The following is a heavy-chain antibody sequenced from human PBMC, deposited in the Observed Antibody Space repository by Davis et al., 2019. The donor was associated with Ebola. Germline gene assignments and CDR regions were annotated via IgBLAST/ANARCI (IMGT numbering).Heavy chain of an antibody. D-gene: IGHD5-12*01. Sequence: SETLSLTCTVSGGSISSYYWSWIRQPPGKGLEWIGYIYYSGSTNYNPSLKSRVTISVDTSKNQFSLKLNSVTAADTAVYYCARRGYSGYHDYWGQGTLVTVSS. J-gene: IGHJ4*02. CDR3: ARRGYSGYHDY. CDR2: IYYSGST. V-gene: IGHV4-59*08. CDR1: GGSISSYY.